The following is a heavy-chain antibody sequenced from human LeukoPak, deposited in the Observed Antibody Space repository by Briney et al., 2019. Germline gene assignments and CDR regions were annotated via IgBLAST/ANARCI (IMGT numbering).Heavy chain of an antibody. V-gene: IGHV3-7*01. Sequence: QPGGSLRLSCAASGFTFSNYWMTWVRQAPGKGLEWVANMNQDGSIKYSVDSVKGRFTISRDNADNSLCLQMNSLRAEDTAVYYCARGARDSGDYVNDYCGQGTPVTVSS. CDR1: GFTFSNYW. CDR2: MNQDGSIK. CDR3: ARGARDSGDYVNDY. J-gene: IGHJ4*02. D-gene: IGHD4-17*01.